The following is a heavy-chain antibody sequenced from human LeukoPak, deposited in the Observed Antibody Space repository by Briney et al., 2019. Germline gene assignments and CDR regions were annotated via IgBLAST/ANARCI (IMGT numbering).Heavy chain of an antibody. V-gene: IGHV4-59*01. D-gene: IGHD6-19*01. Sequence: PSETLSLTCTVSGGSISSYYWSWIRQPPGKGLEWIGYIYYSGSTNYNPSLKSRVTISVDTSKNQFSLKLSSVTAADTAVYYCASEWLGEDAFDIWGQGTMVTVSS. J-gene: IGHJ3*02. CDR1: GGSISSYY. CDR2: IYYSGST. CDR3: ASEWLGEDAFDI.